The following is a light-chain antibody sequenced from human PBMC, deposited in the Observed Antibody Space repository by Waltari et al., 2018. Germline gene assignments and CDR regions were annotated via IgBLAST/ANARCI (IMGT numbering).Light chain of an antibody. CDR2: VED. Sequence: DIQMTQSPSSVSASVGDRVTITCRASQSISNFLAWYQQKPGRAPKLLMYVEDELEYGDQTRFSGGGSGTEFTLTISSLQPEDFATYYCQQGSSFPLTFGGGTK. J-gene: IGKJ4*01. CDR1: QSISNF. CDR3: QQGSSFPLT. V-gene: IGKV1-12*01.